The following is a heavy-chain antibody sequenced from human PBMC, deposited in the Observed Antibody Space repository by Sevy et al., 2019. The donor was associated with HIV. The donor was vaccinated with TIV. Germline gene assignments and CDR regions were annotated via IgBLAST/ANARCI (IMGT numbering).Heavy chain of an antibody. Sequence: GGSLRLSCAASGFTFSNFGMSWVRQAPGKGLEWVSTISGSGGTTYYADSVKGRFTISRDNSKKTLYLQMNSLRAEDTALYYCAKGDTSTPYYYYGMDVWGQGTAVTVSS. CDR3: AKGDTSTPYYYYGMDV. D-gene: IGHD2-2*01. CDR1: GFTFSNFG. J-gene: IGHJ6*02. CDR2: ISGSGGTT. V-gene: IGHV3-23*01.